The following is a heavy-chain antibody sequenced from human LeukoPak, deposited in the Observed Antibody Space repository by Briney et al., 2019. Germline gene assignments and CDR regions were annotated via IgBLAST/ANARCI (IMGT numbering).Heavy chain of an antibody. CDR1: GGSISSSSYY. V-gene: IGHV4-39*07. CDR2: IYYSGST. Sequence: SETLSLTCTVSGGSISSSSYYWGWIRQPPGKGLEWIGSIYYSGSTYYNPSLKSRVTISVDTSKNQFSLRLSSVTAADTAVYYCARDMDELFGRSLGDNYYYYYMDVWGKGTTVTISS. CDR3: ARDMDELFGRSLGDNYYYYYMDV. D-gene: IGHD1-7*01. J-gene: IGHJ6*03.